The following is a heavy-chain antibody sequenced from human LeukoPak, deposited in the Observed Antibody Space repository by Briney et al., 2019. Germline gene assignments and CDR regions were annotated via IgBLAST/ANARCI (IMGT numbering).Heavy chain of an antibody. CDR3: TRDYYDSSGYYHYLDY. J-gene: IGHJ4*02. D-gene: IGHD3-22*01. CDR2: IRSKGYGGTT. Sequence: GGSLRLSCTASGFTFGDYAMSWFRQAPGKGLEWVGFIRSKGYGGTTEYAASVKDSFTISRDDSKRIAYLQMNSLRTEDTAMYYCTRDYYDSSGYYHYLDYWGQGTLVTVSS. CDR1: GFTFGDYA. V-gene: IGHV3-49*03.